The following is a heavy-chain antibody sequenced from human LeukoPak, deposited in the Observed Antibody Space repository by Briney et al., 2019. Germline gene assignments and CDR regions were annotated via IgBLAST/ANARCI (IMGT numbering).Heavy chain of an antibody. J-gene: IGHJ4*02. CDR1: GFTFSSYA. CDR2: ISYDGSNK. CDR3: ARDWNEYYFDY. Sequence: GRSLSLSCAASGFTFSSYAMHWVRPAPGKGLEWVAVISYDGSNKYYADSVKGRFTISRDNSKNTLYLQMNSLRAEDTAVYYCARDWNEYYFDYWGQGTLVTVSS. D-gene: IGHD1-1*01. V-gene: IGHV3-30*04.